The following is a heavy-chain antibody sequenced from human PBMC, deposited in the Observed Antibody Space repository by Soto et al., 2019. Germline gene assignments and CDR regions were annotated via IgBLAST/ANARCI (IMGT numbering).Heavy chain of an antibody. D-gene: IGHD6-19*01. CDR1: GGSISSYY. CDR3: ARDSGWA. CDR2: IYYSGST. J-gene: IGHJ4*02. V-gene: IGHV4-59*01. Sequence: SETLSLTCTVSGGSISSYYWSWIRQPPGKGLEWIGYIYYSGSTNYNPSLKSRVTISVDTSKNQFSLKLSSVTAADTAVYYCARDSGWAWGQGTLVTVSS.